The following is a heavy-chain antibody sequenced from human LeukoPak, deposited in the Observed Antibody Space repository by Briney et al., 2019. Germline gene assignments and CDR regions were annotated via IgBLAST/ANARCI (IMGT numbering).Heavy chain of an antibody. CDR1: GGSISSYY. V-gene: IGHV4-4*07. CDR2: IYPSGST. D-gene: IGHD5-12*01. Sequence: PSETLSLTCTVSGGSISSYYWNWLRQPAGKGREGVGRIYPSGSTNYNPSLKTRVTMSVDTSKNQFSLKLTSVTAADTAVYYCARARGGYAPVDYWGQGTLVTVCS. CDR3: ARARGGYAPVDY. J-gene: IGHJ4*02.